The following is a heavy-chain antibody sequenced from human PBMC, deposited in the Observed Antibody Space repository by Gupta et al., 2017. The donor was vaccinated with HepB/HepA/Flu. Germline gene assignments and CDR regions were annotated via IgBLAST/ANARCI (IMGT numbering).Heavy chain of an antibody. Sequence: EVQLLESGGNLVQPGGSLRLSCAASGFTFSNYALTWVRQAPGKGLEGGLGISGSGDNTYYAGYGKGRFTISRDTTKKTLYLQMNNLGAEDTAVYYCAKGSANWNYEGGDWGQGTLVTVSS. CDR1: GFTFSNYA. CDR2: ISGSGDNT. V-gene: IGHV3-23*01. CDR3: AKGSANWNYEGGD. J-gene: IGHJ4*02. D-gene: IGHD3-3*01.